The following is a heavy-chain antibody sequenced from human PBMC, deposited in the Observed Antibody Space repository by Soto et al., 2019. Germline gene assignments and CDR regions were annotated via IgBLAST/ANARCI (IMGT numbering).Heavy chain of an antibody. Sequence: QVQVVESGGGVVQPGRSLRLSCAASGFTFSSFGMHWVRQAPGKGLEWVSLIWYDGSKKSYGDSVKGRFTISRDNTTNTVYLQMNSLRADDTAAYYCARDASYYSLWSGYYPSRNGMDVWGQGTTVTVSS. D-gene: IGHD3-3*01. CDR1: GFTFSSFG. CDR3: ARDASYYSLWSGYYPSRNGMDV. V-gene: IGHV3-33*01. CDR2: IWYDGSKK. J-gene: IGHJ6*02.